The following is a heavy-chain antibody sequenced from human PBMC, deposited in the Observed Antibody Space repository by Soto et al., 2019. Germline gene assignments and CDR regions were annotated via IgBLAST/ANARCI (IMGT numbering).Heavy chain of an antibody. CDR1: GFSLTTTGVG. Sequence: QITLRESGPTLVKPTQTLTLTCTFSGFSLTTTGVGLGWIRQPPGNALQWLALIYWDDGKRYSPSLKSRLTIANDTSKNQVVLTMTNLDPVDTASYDCAHRGVRVTAVFDYWGPRTPVTVSS. CDR2: IYWDDGK. V-gene: IGHV2-5*02. J-gene: IGHJ4*02. CDR3: AHRGVRVTAVFDY.